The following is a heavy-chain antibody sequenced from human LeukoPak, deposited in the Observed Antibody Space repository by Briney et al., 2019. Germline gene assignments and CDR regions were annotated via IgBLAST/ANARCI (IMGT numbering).Heavy chain of an antibody. J-gene: IGHJ4*02. CDR1: GGSISSSSYY. Sequence: PSETLSLTCTVSGGSISSSSYYWGWIRQPPGKGLEWIGSIYYSGSTYYNPSLKSRVTISVDTSKNQFSLKLSSVTAADTAVYYCARALFRGYHRSDYYCQRALVTVYS. CDR2: IYYSGST. V-gene: IGHV4-39*01. CDR3: ARALFRGYHRSDY. D-gene: IGHD3-10*01.